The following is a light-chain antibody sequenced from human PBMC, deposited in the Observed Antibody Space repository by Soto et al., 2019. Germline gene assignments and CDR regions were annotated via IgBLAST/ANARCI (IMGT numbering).Light chain of an antibody. V-gene: IGKV3-20*01. J-gene: IGKJ5*01. CDR1: QSVSSSY. CDR2: GAS. Sequence: EIELTQSPGTLSLSPGERATLSCRASQSVSSSYLAWYQQKPGQAPRLFIYGASSRATGIPDRFSGSGSGTDFTLTISRLEAEDFELYYCQQYGSAPPNTFGQGTRMEIK. CDR3: QQYGSAPPNT.